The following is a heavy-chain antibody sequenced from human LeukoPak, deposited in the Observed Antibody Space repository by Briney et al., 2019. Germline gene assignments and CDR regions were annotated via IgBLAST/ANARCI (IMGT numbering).Heavy chain of an antibody. D-gene: IGHD5-12*01. V-gene: IGHV1-2*02. Sequence: ASVKVSCKASGYTFTGYYVHWVRQAPGQGLEWMGWINPNSGGTNYAQKFQGRVTMTRDTSISTAYMELSRLRSDDTAVYYCARVHSWGGYVRGFDYWGQGTLVTVSS. CDR2: INPNSGGT. CDR1: GYTFTGYY. J-gene: IGHJ4*02. CDR3: ARVHSWGGYVRGFDY.